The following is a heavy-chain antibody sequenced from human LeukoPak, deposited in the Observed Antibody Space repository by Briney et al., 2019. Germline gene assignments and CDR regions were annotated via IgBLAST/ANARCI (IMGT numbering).Heavy chain of an antibody. CDR1: GYSFTSYW. V-gene: IGHV5-51*01. CDR2: IYPGDSDT. CDR3: ARQGYYGSGTPLGMDV. J-gene: IGHJ6*02. Sequence: GESLKISCKGSGYSFTSYWIRWVRQMPGKGLEWMGIIYPGDSDTRYSPSFQGQVTISADKSISTAYLQWSSLKASDTAMYYCARQGYYGSGTPLGMDVWGQGTTVTVSS. D-gene: IGHD3-10*01.